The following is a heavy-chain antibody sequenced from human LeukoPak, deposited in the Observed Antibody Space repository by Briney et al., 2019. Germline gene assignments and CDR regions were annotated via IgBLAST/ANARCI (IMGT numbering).Heavy chain of an antibody. CDR1: GYTFTGYY. D-gene: IGHD3-22*01. J-gene: IGHJ4*02. CDR3: ARDLGYYYDSSGYPLRYYFDY. CDR2: INPNSGGT. Sequence: GAPVKVSCKASGYTFTGYYMHWVRQAPGQGLEWMGWINPNSGGTNYAQKFQGRVTMTRDTSISTAYMELSRLRSDDTAVYYCARDLGYYYDSSGYPLRYYFDYWGQGTLVTVSS. V-gene: IGHV1-2*02.